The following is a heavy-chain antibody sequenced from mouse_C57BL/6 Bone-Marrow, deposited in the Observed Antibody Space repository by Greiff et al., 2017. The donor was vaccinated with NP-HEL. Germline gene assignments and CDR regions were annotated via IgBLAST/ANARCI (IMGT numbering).Heavy chain of an antibody. Sequence: QVQLQQPGAELVKPGASVKLSCKASGYTFTSYWMHWVKQRPGQGLEWIGMIHPNSGSTNYNEKFKSKATLTVDKSSSTAYMQLSSLTSEDSAVYYCAFYYYGPYYFDYWGQGTTLTVSS. D-gene: IGHD1-1*01. V-gene: IGHV1-64*01. J-gene: IGHJ2*01. CDR2: IHPNSGST. CDR1: GYTFTSYW. CDR3: AFYYYGPYYFDY.